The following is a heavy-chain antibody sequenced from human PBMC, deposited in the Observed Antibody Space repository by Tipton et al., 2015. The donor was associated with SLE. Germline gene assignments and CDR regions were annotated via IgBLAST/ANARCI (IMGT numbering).Heavy chain of an antibody. CDR1: GYTFTNYG. V-gene: IGHV1-18*01. J-gene: IGHJ4*02. Sequence: QLVQSGAEVKKPGASVKVSCKASGYTFTNYGITWVRQAPGRGLEWVGWISAYNGNTDYAQKVQGRATMTTDTSTTTAYMELRSLTSDDTAVYYCARDVPVTAAATLDFWGLGTLVIVSS. D-gene: IGHD6-13*01. CDR2: ISAYNGNT. CDR3: ARDVPVTAAATLDF.